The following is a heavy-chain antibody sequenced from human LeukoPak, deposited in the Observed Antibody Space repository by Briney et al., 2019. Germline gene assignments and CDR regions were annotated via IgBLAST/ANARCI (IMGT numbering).Heavy chain of an antibody. J-gene: IGHJ4*02. Sequence: QPGRSLRLSCAASGFTFSSYAMRWVRQAPGKGLEWVAVISYDGSNKYYADSVKGRFTISRDNSKNTLYLQMNSLRAEDTAVYYCATPPVDYWGQGTLVTVSS. CDR2: ISYDGSNK. CDR1: GFTFSSYA. CDR3: ATPPVDY. V-gene: IGHV3-30*04.